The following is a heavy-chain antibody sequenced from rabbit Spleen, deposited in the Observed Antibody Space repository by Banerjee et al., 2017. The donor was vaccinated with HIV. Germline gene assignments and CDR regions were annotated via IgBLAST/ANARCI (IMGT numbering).Heavy chain of an antibody. V-gene: IGHV1S45*01. CDR2: IYAGSSGNT. CDR3: ARDYVAVTAYVESTL. D-gene: IGHD6-1*01. J-gene: IGHJ4*01. Sequence: QEQLEESGGDLVKPEGSLTLTCTASGFSFSSSYYMCWVRQAPGKGLEWIACIYAGSSGNTYYASWAKGRFTISKTSSTTVTLQMTSLTAADTATYFCARDYVAVTAYVESTLWGPGTLVTVS. CDR1: GFSFSSSYY.